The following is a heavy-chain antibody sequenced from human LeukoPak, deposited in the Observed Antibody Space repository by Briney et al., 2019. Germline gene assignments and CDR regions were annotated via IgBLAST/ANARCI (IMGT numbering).Heavy chain of an antibody. CDR2: IKQEGSEK. D-gene: IGHD5-18*01. V-gene: IGHV3-7*01. Sequence: GGSLRLSCTASGFTFSTSWMSWVRQAPGKGLEWVANIKQEGSEKYCVDSVRVRFTISRDNAKNSLYLRLKSLRIEDTAVYYCARGYSYGSPGTYWGQGALVTVSS. CDR3: ARGYSYGSPGTY. CDR1: GFTFSTSW. J-gene: IGHJ4*02.